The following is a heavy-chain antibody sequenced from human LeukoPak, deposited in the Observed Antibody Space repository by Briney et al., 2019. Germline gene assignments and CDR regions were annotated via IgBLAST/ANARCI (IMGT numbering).Heavy chain of an antibody. Sequence: PGGSLRVSCAASGFTFNTFAMSWVRQAPGEGLEWVSVIGGSSGTTYYADSVKGRFTISRDNSKNMLFLQMNSLRAEDTAVYYCARGKGTSWKYYFGSWGQGTRVIVSS. J-gene: IGHJ4*02. V-gene: IGHV3-23*01. D-gene: IGHD1-1*01. CDR3: ARGKGTSWKYYFGS. CDR2: IGGSSGTT. CDR1: GFTFNTFA.